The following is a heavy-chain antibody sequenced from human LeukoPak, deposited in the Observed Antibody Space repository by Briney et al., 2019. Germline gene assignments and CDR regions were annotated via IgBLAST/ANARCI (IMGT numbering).Heavy chain of an antibody. Sequence: SVKVSCKASGGTFSSYAISWVRQAPGQGLEWMGGIIPIFGTANYAQKFQGRVTITTDESTSTAYMELSSLRSEDTAVYYCAVEMATIPNCFDPWGQGTLVTVSS. CDR3: AVEMATIPNCFDP. CDR1: GGTFSSYA. V-gene: IGHV1-69*05. D-gene: IGHD5-24*01. J-gene: IGHJ5*02. CDR2: IIPIFGTA.